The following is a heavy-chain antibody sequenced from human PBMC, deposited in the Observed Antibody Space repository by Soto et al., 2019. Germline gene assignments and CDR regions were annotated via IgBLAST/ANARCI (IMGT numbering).Heavy chain of an antibody. V-gene: IGHV4-59*01. CDR2: IYYSGST. J-gene: IGHJ4*02. CDR3: ARGVAVAGLYFDY. CDR1: GFSISSYY. Sequence: SDTLSLTCTFSGFSISSYYLSWIRQPPGKGLEWIGYIYYSGSTNYNPSLKSRVTISVDTSKNQFSLKLSSVTAADTAVYYCARGVAVAGLYFDYWGQGTLVTVSS. D-gene: IGHD6-19*01.